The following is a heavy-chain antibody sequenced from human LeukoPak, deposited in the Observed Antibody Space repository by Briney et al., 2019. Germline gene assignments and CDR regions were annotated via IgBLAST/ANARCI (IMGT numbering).Heavy chain of an antibody. CDR3: ARDSWLRFMGGSNWFDP. CDR2: ISSSGSTI. D-gene: IGHD5-12*01. J-gene: IGHJ5*02. CDR1: GFTFSSYE. V-gene: IGHV3-48*03. Sequence: GGSLRLSCAASGFTFSSYEMNWVRQAPGKGLEWASRISSSGSTIYYADSVKGRFTISRDNAKNSLYLQMNSLRAEDTAVYYCARDSWLRFMGGSNWFDPWGQGTLVTVSS.